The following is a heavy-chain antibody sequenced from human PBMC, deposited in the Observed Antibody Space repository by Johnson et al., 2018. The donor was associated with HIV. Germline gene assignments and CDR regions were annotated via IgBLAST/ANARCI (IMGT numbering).Heavy chain of an antibody. Sequence: EVQLVESGGRVVQPGGSLRLSCAASGFTVSSYYMSWVRQAPGKGLEWVSVIYSGGNTYYADSVKGRFTISRDISKSTLYLRMNSLRAEDTAVYYCANQISRFDAFDIWGQGTMVTVSS. CDR2: IYSGGNT. V-gene: IGHV3-66*02. CDR3: ANQISRFDAFDI. D-gene: IGHD2/OR15-2a*01. J-gene: IGHJ3*02. CDR1: GFTVSSYY.